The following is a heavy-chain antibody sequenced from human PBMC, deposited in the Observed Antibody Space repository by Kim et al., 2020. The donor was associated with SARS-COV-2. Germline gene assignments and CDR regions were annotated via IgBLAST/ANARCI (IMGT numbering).Heavy chain of an antibody. V-gene: IGHV3-30-3*01. J-gene: IGHJ4*02. CDR2: ISYDGSNK. CDR1: GFTFSSYA. D-gene: IGHD3-22*01. CDR3: ARDSSGYYRFDY. Sequence: GGSLRLSCAASGFTFSSYAMHWVRQAPGKGLEWVAVISYDGSNKYYADSVKGRFTISRDNSKNTLYLQMNSLRAEDTAVYYCARDSSGYYRFDYCGQGTLGTFSS.